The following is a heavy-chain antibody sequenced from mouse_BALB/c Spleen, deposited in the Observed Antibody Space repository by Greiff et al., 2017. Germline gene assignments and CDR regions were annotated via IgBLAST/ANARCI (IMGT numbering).Heavy chain of an antibody. CDR2: ISSGGSYT. Sequence: EVQGVESGGDLVKPGGSLKLSCAASGFTFSSYGMSWVRQTPDKRLEWVATISSGGSYTYYPDSVKGRFTISRDNAKNTLYLQMSSLKSEDTAMYYCASHRYDWFAYWGQGTLVTVSA. CDR3: ASHRYDWFAY. CDR1: GFTFSSYG. D-gene: IGHD2-14*01. V-gene: IGHV5-6*01. J-gene: IGHJ3*01.